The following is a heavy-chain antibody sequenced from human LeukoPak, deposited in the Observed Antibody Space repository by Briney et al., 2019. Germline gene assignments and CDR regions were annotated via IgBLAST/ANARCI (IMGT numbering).Heavy chain of an antibody. Sequence: ASVKVSCKASGYTFTGYYMHWVRQAPGQGLEWMGRINPNSGGTNYAQKFQGRVTMTRDTSISTAYMELSGLRSDDTAVYYCARGYYGSGSYDYWGQGTLVTVSS. CDR2: INPNSGGT. CDR1: GYTFTGYY. D-gene: IGHD3-10*01. CDR3: ARGYYGSGSYDY. J-gene: IGHJ4*02. V-gene: IGHV1-2*06.